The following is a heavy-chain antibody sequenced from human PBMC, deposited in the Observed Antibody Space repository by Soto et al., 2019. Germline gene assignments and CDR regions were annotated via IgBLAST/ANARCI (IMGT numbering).Heavy chain of an antibody. V-gene: IGHV3-21*01. CDR2: ISSSSSYI. J-gene: IGHJ6*02. D-gene: IGHD2-15*01. Sequence: PGGSLRLSCAASGFTFSSYSMNRVRQAPGKGLEWVSSISSSSSYIHYADSVKGRFTISRDNAKNSLYLQMNSLRAEDTAVYYCARDYIPELPSFYYYYGMDVWGQGTTVTVSS. CDR1: GFTFSSYS. CDR3: ARDYIPELPSFYYYYGMDV.